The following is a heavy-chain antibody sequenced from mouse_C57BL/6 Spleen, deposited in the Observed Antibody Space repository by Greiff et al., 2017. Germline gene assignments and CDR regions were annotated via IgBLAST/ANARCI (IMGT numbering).Heavy chain of an antibody. V-gene: IGHV5-17*01. CDR2: ISSGSSTI. J-gene: IGHJ4*01. D-gene: IGHD2-1*01. Sequence: VQLKESGGGLVKPGGSLKLSCAASGFTFSDYGMHWVRQAPEKGLEWVAYISSGSSTIYYADTVKGRFTISRDNAKNTLFLQMTSLRSEDTAMYYCARGGNYVDYAMDYWGQGTSVTVSS. CDR3: ARGGNYVDYAMDY. CDR1: GFTFSDYG.